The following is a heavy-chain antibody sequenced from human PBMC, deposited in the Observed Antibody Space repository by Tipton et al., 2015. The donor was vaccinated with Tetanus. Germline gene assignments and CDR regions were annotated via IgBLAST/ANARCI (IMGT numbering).Heavy chain of an antibody. V-gene: IGHV4-39*01. CDR1: GGSISSFNYY. Sequence: TLSLTYTVSGGSISSFNYYWGWVRQPPGKGLEWIGSIYYSGSTYYNPSLRSRVTLSVDTSNTQFSLRVTSVTAADTAVYYCARLSSSANDAHAFDIWGQGTMVTVSS. D-gene: IGHD3-22*01. CDR3: ARLSSSANDAHAFDI. CDR2: IYYSGST. J-gene: IGHJ3*02.